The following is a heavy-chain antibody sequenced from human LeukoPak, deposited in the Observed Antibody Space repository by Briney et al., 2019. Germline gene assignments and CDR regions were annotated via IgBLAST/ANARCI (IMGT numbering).Heavy chain of an antibody. D-gene: IGHD3-10*01. V-gene: IGHV4-4*07. J-gene: IGHJ6*04. Sequence: SETLSLTCSVSGGSISSYHWSWIRQPAGKGLEWIGRMYTSGSTSYNSSLKSRDTISVDTSKNQFSLKLSSVTAADTAVYYCARDRSGGSGSWNVWGKGTTVTISS. CDR3: ARDRSGGSGSWNV. CDR2: MYTSGST. CDR1: GGSISSYH.